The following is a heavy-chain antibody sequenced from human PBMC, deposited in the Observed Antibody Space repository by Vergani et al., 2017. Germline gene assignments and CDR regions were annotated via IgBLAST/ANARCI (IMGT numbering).Heavy chain of an antibody. CDR2: IYNSGNG. CDR1: GDSIISRSYY. D-gene: IGHD3-16*01. CDR3: ASGKYYSDSTSHFRGRYFDV. V-gene: IGHV4-39*01. J-gene: IGHJ2*01. Sequence: QMQLQESGPGLVKASETLSLTCTVSGDSIISRSYYWGWIRQPPGKGLEWIGSIYNSGNGDSSSSLKSRVTISAETSKNQFSLMLTSVTAADTAVYYCASGKYYSDSTSHFRGRYFDVWGRGTLVTVPS.